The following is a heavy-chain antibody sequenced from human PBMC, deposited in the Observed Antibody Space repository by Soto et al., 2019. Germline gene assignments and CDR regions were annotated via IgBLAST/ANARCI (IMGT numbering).Heavy chain of an antibody. CDR3: ARARSSTSRHALPSYYYYGMDV. CDR1: GFTFSDYY. CDR2: ISSSGSTI. Sequence: GGSLRLSCAASGFTFSDYYMSWIRQAPGKGLEWVSYISSSGSTIYYADSVKGRFTISRDNAKNSLYLQMNSLRAEDTAVYYCARARSSTSRHALPSYYYYGMDVWGQGTTVTVSS. V-gene: IGHV3-11*01. D-gene: IGHD2-2*01. J-gene: IGHJ6*02.